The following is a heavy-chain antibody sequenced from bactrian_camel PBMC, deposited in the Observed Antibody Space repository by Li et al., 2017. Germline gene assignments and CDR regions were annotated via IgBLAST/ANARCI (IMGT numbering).Heavy chain of an antibody. V-gene: IGHV3S6*01. CDR3: AARSVGWCPLFEHWLGKRAYTPGGYFAN. CDR2: IDGNGRYT. Sequence: HVQLVESGGGLVQPGGSLRLSCAASGFTFTSYYINWVRQAPGKGLEWVSAIDGNGRYTYYADSVKGRFTISRDNAMYTLYLQLNGLKTEDTAMYYCAARSVGWCPLFEHWLGKRAYTPGGYFANWGQGTQVTVS. CDR1: GFTFTSYY. J-gene: IGHJ6*01. D-gene: IGHD1*01.